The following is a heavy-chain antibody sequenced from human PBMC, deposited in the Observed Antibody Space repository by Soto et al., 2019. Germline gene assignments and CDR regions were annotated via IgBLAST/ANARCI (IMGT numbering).Heavy chain of an antibody. Sequence: ASVKVSCKASGYTFTSYDINWVRQATGQGLEWMGWMNPNSGNTGYAQKFQGRVTMTRDTSASTAYMELSSLRSEDTAVYYCARGQVVPPGIWNYRAQGTLVTGSS. V-gene: IGHV1-8*01. CDR1: GYTFTSYD. J-gene: IGHJ4*02. CDR2: MNPNSGNT. CDR3: ARGQVVPPGIWNY. D-gene: IGHD2-2*02.